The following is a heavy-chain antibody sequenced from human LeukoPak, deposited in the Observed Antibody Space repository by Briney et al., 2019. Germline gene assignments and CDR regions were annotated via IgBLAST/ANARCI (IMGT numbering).Heavy chain of an antibody. V-gene: IGHV3-23*01. CDR3: AKDLRLRYFTY. J-gene: IGHJ4*02. Sequence: GGSLRLSCAASGFTFSSYDMSWVRQAPGKGPEWVSTISGSGGSTYYADSVRGRFTISRDNSKNTLYLQMNSLRAEDTAVYHCAKDLRLRYFTYWGQGTLVTVSS. CDR1: GFTFSSYD. CDR2: ISGSGGST. D-gene: IGHD3-9*01.